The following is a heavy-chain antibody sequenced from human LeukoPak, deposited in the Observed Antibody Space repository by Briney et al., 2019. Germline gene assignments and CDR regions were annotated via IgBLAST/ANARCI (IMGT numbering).Heavy chain of an antibody. J-gene: IGHJ3*02. CDR3: ARDVVLTASPDAFDI. D-gene: IGHD2-21*02. Sequence: SQTLSLTCHVSGDSVNNDGYYWSWIRQHPGKGLEWIGFISYRGSTSFNPSLKSRVSISVDTSKNQFSLRLTSVTAPYTAVYHCARDVVLTASPDAFDIWGQGTMVSVSS. CDR1: GDSVNNDGYY. V-gene: IGHV4-31*03. CDR2: ISYRGST.